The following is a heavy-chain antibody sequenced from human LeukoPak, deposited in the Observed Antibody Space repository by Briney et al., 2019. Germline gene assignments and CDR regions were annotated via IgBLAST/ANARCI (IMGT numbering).Heavy chain of an antibody. CDR2: IYYSGST. V-gene: IGHV4-59*08. Sequence: SETLSLTCTVSGGSISSYYWSWIREPPGKGLECIGYIYYSGSTNYTPSLKSRVTISVDTSKNQFSLKLSSLTAADTAVYYCARHFSSRGGSFDYWGQGTLVTVSS. J-gene: IGHJ4*02. CDR3: ARHFSSRGGSFDY. CDR1: GGSISSYY. D-gene: IGHD6-13*01.